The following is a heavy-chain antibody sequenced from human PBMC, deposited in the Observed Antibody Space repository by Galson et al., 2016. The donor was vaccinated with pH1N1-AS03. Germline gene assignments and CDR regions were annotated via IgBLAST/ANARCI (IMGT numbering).Heavy chain of an antibody. J-gene: IGHJ3*02. CDR2: ISGSSSYI. Sequence: SLRLSCAASGFSFSTYWMSWVRQAPGKGLEWVSSISGSSSYIYYADSVKGRFTISRYNAKNSVYLQMNSLRAEDTAVYYCAKDSNEYCSGGNCLAFDIWGQGTVVAVSS. V-gene: IGHV3-21*01. CDR3: AKDSNEYCSGGNCLAFDI. D-gene: IGHD2-15*01. CDR1: GFSFSTYW.